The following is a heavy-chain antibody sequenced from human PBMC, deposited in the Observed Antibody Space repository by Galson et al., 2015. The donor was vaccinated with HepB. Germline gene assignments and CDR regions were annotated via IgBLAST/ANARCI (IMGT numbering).Heavy chain of an antibody. CDR3: TTTPDAFDI. D-gene: IGHD2-15*01. CDR2: IKGKTDGGTT. CDR1: GFTFSNAW. V-gene: IGHV3-15*01. J-gene: IGHJ3*02. Sequence: SLRLSCAASGFTFSNAWMSWVRQAPGKGLEWVGRIKGKTDGGTTDYAAPVKGRFTISRDDSKNTLYLQMNSLKTEDTAVYYCTTTPDAFDIWGQGTMVTVSS.